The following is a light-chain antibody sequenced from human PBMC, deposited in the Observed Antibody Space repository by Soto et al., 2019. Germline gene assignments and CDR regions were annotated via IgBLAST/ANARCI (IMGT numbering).Light chain of an antibody. V-gene: IGKV1-5*01. CDR2: DAS. CDR3: QQYNSYLWT. J-gene: IGKJ1*01. Sequence: DIQMTQSPSTLSASVGDRVTITCRASQSISSWFAWYQQKPGKAPKLLIYDASSLESGVPSRFSGSGSGTEFTLTISSLQPDDFATYYCQQYNSYLWTFGQGTKVDIK. CDR1: QSISSW.